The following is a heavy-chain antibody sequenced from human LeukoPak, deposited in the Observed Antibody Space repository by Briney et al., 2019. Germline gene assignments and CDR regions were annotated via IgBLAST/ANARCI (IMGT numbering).Heavy chain of an antibody. CDR2: IIPIFGTA. V-gene: IGHV1-69*01. Sequence: SVKVSCKASGGTFSSYAISWVRQAPGQGLEWMGGIIPIFGTANYAQKFQGRVAITADESTSTAYIELSSLRSEDTAVYYCARDWYYGGNSDGWFDPWGQGTLVTVSS. CDR1: GGTFSSYA. J-gene: IGHJ5*02. D-gene: IGHD4-23*01. CDR3: ARDWYYGGNSDGWFDP.